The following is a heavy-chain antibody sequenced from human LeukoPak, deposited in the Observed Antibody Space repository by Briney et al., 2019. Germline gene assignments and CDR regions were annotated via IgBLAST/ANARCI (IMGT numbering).Heavy chain of an antibody. V-gene: IGHV3-11*01. Sequence: GGSLRLSCAASGFTFSDYFMTWIRQAPGKGLEWLSYIDSSGDVIYYADSVKGRFTISRDNAQNSVFLQMNSLRAEDTAVYYCAKGTHSSSWHWFDPWGQGTLVTVSS. CDR3: AKGTHSSSWHWFDP. CDR2: IDSSGDVI. J-gene: IGHJ5*02. CDR1: GFTFSDYF. D-gene: IGHD6-13*01.